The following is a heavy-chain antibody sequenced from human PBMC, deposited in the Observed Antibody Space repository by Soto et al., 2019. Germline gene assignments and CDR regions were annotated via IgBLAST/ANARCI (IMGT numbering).Heavy chain of an antibody. CDR1: GYTFSSYV. D-gene: IGHD3-16*02. J-gene: IGHJ4*02. CDR3: ARAGGVWGSFRYFDY. CDR2: ISPYNGNT. V-gene: IGHV1-18*04. Sequence: QVQLVQAGVEVQKPGASVKVSCKASGYTFSSYVINWLRQAPGQGLEWMGGISPYNGNTNYGQTLQGRVTMTTDTSTSIVDMELRSLRSDDTAVYYCARAGGVWGSFRYFDYWGQGTLVPVSP.